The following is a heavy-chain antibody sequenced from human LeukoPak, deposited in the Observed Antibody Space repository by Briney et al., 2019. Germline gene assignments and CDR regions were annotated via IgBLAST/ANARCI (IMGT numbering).Heavy chain of an antibody. D-gene: IGHD5-24*01. CDR3: VSQDGRWLQSALDY. CDR1: GYTFTSYD. V-gene: IGHV1-8*01. CDR2: MNPNSGNT. Sequence: ASVKVSCKASGYTFTSYDINWVRQATGQGLEWMGWMNPNSGNTGYAQKFQGRVTMTRNTSISTAYMELRSLRSDDTAVYYCVSQDGRWLQSALDYWGQGTLVTVSS. J-gene: IGHJ4*02.